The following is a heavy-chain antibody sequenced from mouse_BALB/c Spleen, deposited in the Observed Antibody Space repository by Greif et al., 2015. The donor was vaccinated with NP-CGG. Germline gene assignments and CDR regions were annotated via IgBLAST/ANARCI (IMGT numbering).Heavy chain of an antibody. V-gene: IGHV2-2*02. J-gene: IGHJ4*01. Sequence: VMLVESGPALVQPSQSLSITCTVSGFSLTSYGVHWVRQSPGKGLEWLGVIWSGGSTDYNAAFISRLSISKDNSKSQVFFKMNSLQAKDTAIYYCARYGNYGYYYAMDYWGQGTSVTVSS. D-gene: IGHD2-10*02. CDR2: IWSGGST. CDR3: ARYGNYGYYYAMDY. CDR1: GFSLTSYG.